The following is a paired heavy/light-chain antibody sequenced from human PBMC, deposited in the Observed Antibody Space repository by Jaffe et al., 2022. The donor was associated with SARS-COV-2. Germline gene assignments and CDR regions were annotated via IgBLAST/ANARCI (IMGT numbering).Heavy chain of an antibody. J-gene: IGHJ3*02. CDR2: IKTYDGNT. V-gene: IGHV1-18*01. CDR1: GYPFTTYG. D-gene: IGHD3-22*01. Sequence: QVQLVQSRVEVKKPGASVKVSCEASGYPFTTYGFSWVRQAPGQGLEWMGWIKTYDGNTNYAPKLQGRVTMTTDTSTRTAYLELRSLRSDDTAVYYCARARDYYDTSGYYLDASDIWGQGTVVIVSS. CDR3: ARARDYYDTSGYYLDASDI.
Light chain of an antibody. V-gene: IGKV6-21*01. CDR2: YAS. J-gene: IGKJ4*01. CDR3: HQSDSLPLT. CDR1: QSIGSR. Sequence: EIVLTQSPDFQSVTPKEKVTITCRASQSIGSRLHWYQQKPDQSPKLLIKYASQPFSGVPSRFSGSGSGTDFTLTINSLEAEDAATYYCHQSDSLPLTFGGGTKVEIK.